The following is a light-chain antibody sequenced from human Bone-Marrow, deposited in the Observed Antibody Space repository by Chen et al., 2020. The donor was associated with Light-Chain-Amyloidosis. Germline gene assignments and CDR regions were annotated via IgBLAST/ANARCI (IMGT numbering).Light chain of an antibody. V-gene: IGKV3-20*01. CDR3: QQYGSSLMYT. CDR2: GAS. J-gene: IGKJ2*01. CDR1: QSVSSSY. Sequence: EIVLTQSPGTLSLYQGERATLSCRASQSVSSSYLAWYQQKPGQAPRLLIYGASSRATGIPDRFSGSGSGTDFTLTISRLEPEDFAVYYCQQYGSSLMYTFGQGTKLEIK.